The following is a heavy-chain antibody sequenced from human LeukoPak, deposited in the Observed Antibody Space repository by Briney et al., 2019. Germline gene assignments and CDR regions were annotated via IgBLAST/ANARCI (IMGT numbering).Heavy chain of an antibody. CDR1: GYSFTSYW. CDR2: IYPGDSDT. CDR3: ARITAAGVYGWFDP. V-gene: IGHV5-51*01. J-gene: IGHJ5*02. Sequence: GESLKISCKGSGYSFTSYWIGWVRQVPGKGLEWMGVIYPGDSDTRYRPSFQGQVTISADKSISTAYLQWSSLKASDTAMYYCARITAAGVYGWFDPWGQGTLVTVSS. D-gene: IGHD6-13*01.